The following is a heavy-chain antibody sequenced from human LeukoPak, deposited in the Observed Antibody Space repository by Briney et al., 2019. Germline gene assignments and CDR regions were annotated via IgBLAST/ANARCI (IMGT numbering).Heavy chain of an antibody. CDR1: GPFTSTYY. CDR2: VFYSGNS. D-gene: IGHD6-25*01. Sequence: PSETLSLACSVSGPFTSTYYWSWVRQPPTGGLEWIGYVFYSGNSNYNPNFTSRVTMSVDTSKTQFSLKLTSLSAADTAVYYCARIDPLGFFDQWGQGTLVTVSS. CDR3: ARIDPLGFFDQ. V-gene: IGHV4-59*13. J-gene: IGHJ4*02.